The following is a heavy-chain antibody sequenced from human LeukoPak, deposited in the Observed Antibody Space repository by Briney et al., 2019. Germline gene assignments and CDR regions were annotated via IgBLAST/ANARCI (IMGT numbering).Heavy chain of an antibody. D-gene: IGHD2-2*01. CDR2: INPNSGGT. V-gene: IGHV1-2*02. CDR1: GYTFTSYY. CDR3: ARGDDCSSTSCPA. Sequence: ASVKVSCKASGYTFTSYYMHWVRQAPRQGLEWMGWINPNSGGTNYAQKFQGRVTMTRDTSISTAYMELSRLGSDDTAVYYCARGDDCSSTSCPAWGQGTLVTVSS. J-gene: IGHJ4*02.